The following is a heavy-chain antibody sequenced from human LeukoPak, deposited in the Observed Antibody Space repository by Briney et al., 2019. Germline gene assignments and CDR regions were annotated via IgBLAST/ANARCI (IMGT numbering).Heavy chain of an antibody. CDR3: AKATGYLL. CDR1: GFTISTYG. Sequence: GGSLTLSCAASGFTISTYGRHRVSQAPGHGLEWVTVISYDGSNKYYADPVKGRFTISRDDSENTLYLQMNSLRAEDTAVYYCAKATGYLLWGQGTLVTVSS. CDR2: ISYDGSNK. V-gene: IGHV3-30*18. J-gene: IGHJ4*02. D-gene: IGHD1-14*01.